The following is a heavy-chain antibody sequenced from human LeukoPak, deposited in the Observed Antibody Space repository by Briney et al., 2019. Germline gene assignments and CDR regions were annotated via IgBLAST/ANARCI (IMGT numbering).Heavy chain of an antibody. V-gene: IGHV4-39*07. Sequence: PSETLSLTCTVSGGSISTTSTYWSWIRQPPGKGLEWIGEINHSGSTNYNPSLKSRVTISVDTSKNQFSLKLSSVTAADTAVYYCARGKRGYSSSWYDYWGQGTLVTVSS. J-gene: IGHJ4*02. CDR2: INHSGST. D-gene: IGHD6-13*01. CDR3: ARGKRGYSSSWYDY. CDR1: GGSISTTSTY.